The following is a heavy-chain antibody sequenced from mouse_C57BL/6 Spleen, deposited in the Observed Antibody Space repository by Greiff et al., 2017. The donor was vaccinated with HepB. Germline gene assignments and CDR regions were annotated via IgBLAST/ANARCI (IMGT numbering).Heavy chain of an antibody. J-gene: IGHJ1*03. Sequence: VQLQESGPELVKPGASVKISCKASGYAFSSSWMNWVKQRPGKGLEWIGRIYPGDGDTTYNGKFKGKATLTADKSSSTAYMQLSSLTSEDSAVYFCARHDYDWYFDVWGTGTTVTVSS. CDR1: GYAFSSSW. CDR3: ARHDYDWYFDV. CDR2: IYPGDGDT. V-gene: IGHV1-82*01. D-gene: IGHD2-4*01.